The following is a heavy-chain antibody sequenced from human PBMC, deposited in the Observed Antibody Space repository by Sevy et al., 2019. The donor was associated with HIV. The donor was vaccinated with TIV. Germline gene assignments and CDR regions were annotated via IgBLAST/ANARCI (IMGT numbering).Heavy chain of an antibody. D-gene: IGHD5-18*01. J-gene: IGHJ4*02. V-gene: IGHV3-23*01. CDR3: ASGDTTMITDLDY. CDR1: GFTFSNYA. Sequence: GGSLRLSCGASGFTFSNYAMSWVRQAPGKGPEWVSGINNGGSTYYADSVKGRFTISGDNSKKMVFLQMNSLRAEEPAVYYWASGDTTMITDLDYWGQGALVTVSS. CDR2: INNGGST.